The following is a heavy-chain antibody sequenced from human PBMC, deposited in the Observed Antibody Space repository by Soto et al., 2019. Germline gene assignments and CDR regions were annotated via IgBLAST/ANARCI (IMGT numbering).Heavy chain of an antibody. D-gene: IGHD5-18*01. Sequence: GESLKISCKGSGYSFTSYWIGWVRQMPGKGLEWMGIIYPGDSDTRYSPSFQGQVTISADKSISTAYLQWSSLKASDTAMYYCARHFTAELLPWYYYRMDFWGQGTTVTVSS. V-gene: IGHV5-51*01. CDR2: IYPGDSDT. CDR3: ARHFTAELLPWYYYRMDF. CDR1: GYSFTSYW. J-gene: IGHJ6*02.